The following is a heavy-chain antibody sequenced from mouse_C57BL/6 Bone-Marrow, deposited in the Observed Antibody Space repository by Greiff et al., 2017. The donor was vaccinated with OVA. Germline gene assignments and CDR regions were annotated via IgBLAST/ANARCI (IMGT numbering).Heavy chain of an antibody. V-gene: IGHV1-26*01. CDR2: INPNNGGT. Sequence: VQLQQSGPELVKPGASVKISCKASGYTFTDYYMNWVKQSHGKSLEWIGDINPNNGGTSYNQKFKGKATLTVDKSSSTDYMELRSLTSEDSAVYYCARRSLLWYPFAYWGQGTLVTVSA. CDR1: GYTFTDYY. J-gene: IGHJ3*01. D-gene: IGHD2-10*01. CDR3: ARRSLLWYPFAY.